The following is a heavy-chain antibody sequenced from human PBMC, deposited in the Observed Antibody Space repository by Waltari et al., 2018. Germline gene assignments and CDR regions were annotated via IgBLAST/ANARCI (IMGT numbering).Heavy chain of an antibody. V-gene: IGHV4-30-4*08. D-gene: IGHD5-12*01. J-gene: IGHJ3*02. CDR1: GGSISSGAYY. Sequence: QVQLQESGPGLVKTSQTLSLTRTVSGGSISSGAYYWSWIREPPGKGLEWIGYIYYSGSTYYNPSLKSRVTISVDTSKNQFSLKLSSVTAADTAVYYCARDIGYKPPSHAFDIWGQGTMVTVSS. CDR3: ARDIGYKPPSHAFDI. CDR2: IYYSGST.